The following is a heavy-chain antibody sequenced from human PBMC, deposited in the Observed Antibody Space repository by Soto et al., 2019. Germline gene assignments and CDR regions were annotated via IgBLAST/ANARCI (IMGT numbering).Heavy chain of an antibody. J-gene: IGHJ3*02. D-gene: IGHD6-19*01. Sequence: PGESLKISCKGSGYSFTNYWIGWVRQMPGKGLEWMGVIYPADSDTRYSPSFQGQVTFSADKSISTAYLQWTSLKASDTAMYYCARRDSVAMAGYDGFNIWGQGKMVT. CDR3: ARRDSVAMAGYDGFNI. V-gene: IGHV5-51*01. CDR1: GYSFTNYW. CDR2: IYPADSDT.